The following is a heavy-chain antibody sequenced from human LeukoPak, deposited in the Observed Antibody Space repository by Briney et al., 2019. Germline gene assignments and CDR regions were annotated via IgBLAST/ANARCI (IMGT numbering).Heavy chain of an antibody. V-gene: IGHV3-48*02. Sequence: GGSLRLSCAASGFPFGSYSMNWVRQAPGKGLEWVSYISSSSTTIYYADSVKGRFTISRDNAKNSLYLQMNSLRDEDTAVYYCARDAGYSSGWSHWYFDLWGQGTLVTVSS. CDR2: ISSSSTTI. CDR3: ARDAGYSSGWSHWYFDL. J-gene: IGHJ2*01. D-gene: IGHD6-19*01. CDR1: GFPFGSYS.